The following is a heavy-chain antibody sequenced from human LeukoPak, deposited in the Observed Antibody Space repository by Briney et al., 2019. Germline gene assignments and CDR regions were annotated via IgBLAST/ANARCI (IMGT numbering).Heavy chain of an antibody. J-gene: IGHJ4*02. CDR3: ATGYSSTWYYFDY. CDR2: SYHTGST. V-gene: IGHV4-59*01. CDR1: GDSISSYY. Sequence: PSETLSLTCTVSGDSISSYYWSWIRQPPGTGLEWIGYSYHTGSTNYNPSLKSRVTISVDKSKNQFSLKLSSVTAGDTAVYYCATGYSSTWYYFDYWGQGTLVTVSS. D-gene: IGHD6-13*01.